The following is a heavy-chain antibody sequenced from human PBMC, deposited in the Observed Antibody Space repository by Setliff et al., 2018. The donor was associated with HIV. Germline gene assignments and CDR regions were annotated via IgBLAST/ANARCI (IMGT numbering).Heavy chain of an antibody. CDR3: ARVGSYWSTFDY. D-gene: IGHD1-26*01. Sequence: SFNFSFNSSGYTLTTYGISWVRQAPGQGPEWMGWINTETGNPMYAQGFTGRFVFSLDTSVSTAYLQINSLKAEDTAMYYCARVGSYWSTFDYWGQGALVTVSS. CDR2: INTETGNP. CDR1: GYTLTTYG. J-gene: IGHJ4*02. V-gene: IGHV7-4-1*02.